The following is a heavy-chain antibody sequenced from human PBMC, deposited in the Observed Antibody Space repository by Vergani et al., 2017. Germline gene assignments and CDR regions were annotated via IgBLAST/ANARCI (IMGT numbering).Heavy chain of an antibody. CDR1: GVTFSSYA. V-gene: IGHV1-69*13. D-gene: IGHD3-10*01. CDR2: IIPIFGTA. Sequence: QVQLVQSGAEVKKPGSSVKVSCKASGVTFSSYAISWVRQAPGQGLEWMGRIIPIFGTANYAQKFQGRFTITADESTSTAYMELSSLRSEDTALYYCARSSWGITMVRGETWGQGTLVTVSS. CDR3: ARSSWGITMVRGET. J-gene: IGHJ5*02.